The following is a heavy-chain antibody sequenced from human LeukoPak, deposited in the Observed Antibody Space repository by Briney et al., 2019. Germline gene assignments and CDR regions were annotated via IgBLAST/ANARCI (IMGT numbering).Heavy chain of an antibody. CDR2: MWYDGSKK. D-gene: IGHD3-3*01. J-gene: IGHJ4*02. CDR3: AREGPRFLKHYFDY. Sequence: GGSLRLSCAASGFTFSSYAMHWVRRAPGKGLEWVAVMWYDGSKKYYAESVQGRFTISRDTSKNTLYLQMNNVRPEDTAVYYCAREGPRFLKHYFDYWGQGVLVTASS. V-gene: IGHV3-33*08. CDR1: GFTFSSYA.